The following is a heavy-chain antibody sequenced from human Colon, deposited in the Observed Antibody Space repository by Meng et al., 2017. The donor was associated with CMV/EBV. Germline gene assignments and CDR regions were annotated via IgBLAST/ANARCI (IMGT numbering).Heavy chain of an antibody. CDR3: ARDITIFSGGGMDV. CDR1: GGTFSSYA. V-gene: IGHV1-69*05. J-gene: IGHJ6*02. D-gene: IGHD3-3*01. Sequence: SVEVSCKASGGTFSSYAISWVRQAPGQGLEWMGGIIPIFGTANYAQKFQGRVTITTDESTSTAYMELSSLRSEDTAVYYCARDITIFSGGGMDVWGQGTTVTVSS. CDR2: IIPIFGTA.